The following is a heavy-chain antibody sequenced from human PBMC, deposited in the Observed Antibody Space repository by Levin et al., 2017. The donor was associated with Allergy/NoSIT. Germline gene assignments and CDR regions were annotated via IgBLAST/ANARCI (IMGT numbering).Heavy chain of an antibody. CDR2: ITANSDYT. V-gene: IGHV3-23*01. CDR3: AKKSLLVVPGNFFDY. Sequence: PGGSLRLSCAASGFTFSIYDMNWVRQAPGKGLEWVSVITANSDYTSYADSVKGRFTISRDNSKGLLYLQMHSLRAEDTAIYYCAKKSLLVVPGNFFDYWGQGALVTVSS. D-gene: IGHD3-22*01. CDR1: GFTFSIYD. J-gene: IGHJ4*02.